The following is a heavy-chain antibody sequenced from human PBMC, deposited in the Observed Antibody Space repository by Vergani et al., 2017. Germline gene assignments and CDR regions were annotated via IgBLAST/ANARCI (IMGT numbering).Heavy chain of an antibody. CDR1: VFTFSSYD. CDR2: IGTAGDT. Sequence: EVQLVESGGGLVQPGGSLSLSCAASVFTFSSYDMHWVRQATGKGLEWVSAIGTAGDTYYPGSVKGRFTISRENAKNSLYLQMNSLRAGDTAIYYCARAVSTTVGDPPGYWGQGTLVTVSS. CDR3: ARAVSTTVGDPPGY. V-gene: IGHV3-13*01. D-gene: IGHD4-23*01. J-gene: IGHJ4*02.